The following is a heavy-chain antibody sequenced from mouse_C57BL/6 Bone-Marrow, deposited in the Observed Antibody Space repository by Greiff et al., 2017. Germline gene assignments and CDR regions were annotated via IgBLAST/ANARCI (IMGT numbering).Heavy chain of an antibody. D-gene: IGHD1-1*01. V-gene: IGHV1-69*01. Sequence: QVQLQQPGAELVMPGASVKLSCKASGYTFTSYWMHWVKQRPGQGLEWIGEIGPSDSDTNYNQKLKGKSTLTGDKASSTAYMQLSSLTSEDSAVYYCARDYYGSSGAMDYWGQGTSVTVSS. CDR1: GYTFTSYW. J-gene: IGHJ4*01. CDR3: ARDYYGSSGAMDY. CDR2: IGPSDSDT.